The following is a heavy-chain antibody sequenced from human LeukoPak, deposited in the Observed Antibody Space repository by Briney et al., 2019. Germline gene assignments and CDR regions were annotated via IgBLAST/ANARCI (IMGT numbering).Heavy chain of an antibody. V-gene: IGHV4-59*08. CDR2: IYYSGST. J-gene: IGHJ4*02. D-gene: IGHD3-22*01. CDR3: ARQSGVSTMIVVVKFDY. CDR1: GGSISSYY. Sequence: SETLSLTCTVSGGSISSYYWSWIRQPPGKGLEWIGYIYYSGSTNYNPSLKSRVTISVDTSKNQFSLKLSSVTAADTAVYYCARQSGVSTMIVVVKFDYWGQGTLVTVSS.